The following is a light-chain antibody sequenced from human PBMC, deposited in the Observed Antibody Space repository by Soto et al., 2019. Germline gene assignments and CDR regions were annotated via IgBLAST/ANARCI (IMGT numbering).Light chain of an antibody. CDR2: GNT. CDR3: QSYDSTLSVV. J-gene: IGLJ2*01. Sequence: QAVVTQPPSVSGAPGQRVTISCTGSSSNIGAGFDVHWYQQVPGTAPKLLIYGNTNRPSGVPDRFSGSKSDTSASLAITGLQAGDEADYYCQSYDSTLSVVFGGGTKLNVL. CDR1: SSNIGAGFD. V-gene: IGLV1-40*01.